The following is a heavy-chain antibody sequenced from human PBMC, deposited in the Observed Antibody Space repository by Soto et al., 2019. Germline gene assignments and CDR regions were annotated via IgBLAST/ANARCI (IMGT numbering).Heavy chain of an antibody. CDR3: VRSGTSSGRFSDY. D-gene: IGHD2-15*01. J-gene: IGHJ4*02. CDR1: GYTFTSYW. CDR2: IYPSDSDI. Sequence: PGESLKISCKGSGYTFTSYWIGWVRQMPGEGLEWMGVIYPSDSDIRYSPSFQGKVTISADKSITTAYLQWSSLKAADTAMYYCVRSGTSSGRFSDYWGQGXLVTVYS. V-gene: IGHV5-51*01.